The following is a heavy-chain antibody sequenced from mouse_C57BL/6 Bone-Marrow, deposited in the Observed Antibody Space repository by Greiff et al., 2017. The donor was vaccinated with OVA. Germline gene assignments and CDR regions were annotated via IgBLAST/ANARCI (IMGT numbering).Heavy chain of an antibody. Sequence: LQQSGAELVRPGASVKMSCKASGYTFTSYNMHWVKQTPRQGLEWIGAIYPGNGDTSYNQKFKGKATLTVDKSSSTAYMQLSRLTSDDSAVYFCARAELGRVFYAMDYWGQGTSVTVSS. J-gene: IGHJ4*01. V-gene: IGHV1-12*01. CDR1: GYTFTSYN. CDR3: ARAELGRVFYAMDY. CDR2: IYPGNGDT. D-gene: IGHD4-1*01.